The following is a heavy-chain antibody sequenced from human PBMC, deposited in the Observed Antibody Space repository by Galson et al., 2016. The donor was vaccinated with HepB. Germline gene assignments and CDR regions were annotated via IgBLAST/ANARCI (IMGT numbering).Heavy chain of an antibody. Sequence: SLRPSCAASGFTFSASPMNWVRQAPGKGLEWVSHINHDSSAMNYALSMKDRFTISRDNAKNSLFLQMDSLSDEDTAVYYCARDINWGLDYWGQGILVTVSS. D-gene: IGHD7-27*01. CDR3: ARDINWGLDY. CDR2: INHDSSAM. J-gene: IGHJ4*02. V-gene: IGHV3-48*02. CDR1: GFTFSASP.